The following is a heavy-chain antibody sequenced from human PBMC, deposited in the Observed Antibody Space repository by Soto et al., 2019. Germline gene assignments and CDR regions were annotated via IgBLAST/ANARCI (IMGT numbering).Heavy chain of an antibody. J-gene: IGHJ4*02. CDR1: GFTFTRYS. V-gene: IGHV3-21*06. Sequence: PGGSLRLSCAASGFTFTRYSMNWVRQAPGKGLEWVSSISSTTNYIYYGDSMKGRFTISRDKAKNSLYMEMNSLRAEDTAVYYCARESEDLTSNFDYWGQGTMVTVFS. CDR3: ARESEDLTSNFDY. CDR2: ISSTTNYI.